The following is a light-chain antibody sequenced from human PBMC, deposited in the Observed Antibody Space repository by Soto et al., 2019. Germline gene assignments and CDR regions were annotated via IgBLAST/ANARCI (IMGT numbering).Light chain of an antibody. J-gene: IGKJ1*01. CDR2: GAS. Sequence: ETVLTQSPGTLSLSPGERATLACRASQDIRSNYLAWYRQTPGQAPRLLIYGASKRASGIADRFSGSGSGTDFTLIISRLEPEDFALYYCPQYDSSPWTFGQGTKVEIK. CDR3: PQYDSSPWT. CDR1: QDIRSNY. V-gene: IGKV3-20*01.